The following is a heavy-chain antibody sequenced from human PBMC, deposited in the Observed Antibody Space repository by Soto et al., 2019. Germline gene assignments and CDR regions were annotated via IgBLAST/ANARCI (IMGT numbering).Heavy chain of an antibody. CDR3: ARSLRGVIIDFDS. CDR1: GFTFSSNA. D-gene: IGHD3-10*01. V-gene: IGHV3-23*01. Sequence: GSLRLSCAASGFTFSSNAMSWVRQAPGKGLEWVSAISGTTDNTYYADSVKGRFTISRDNSKNTLYLQMNSLRAEDTALYYCARSLRGVIIDFDSWGQGTLVTVSS. CDR2: ISGTTDNT. J-gene: IGHJ4*02.